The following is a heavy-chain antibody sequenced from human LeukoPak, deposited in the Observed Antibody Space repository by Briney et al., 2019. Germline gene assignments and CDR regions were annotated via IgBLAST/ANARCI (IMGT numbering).Heavy chain of an antibody. CDR1: GYTFTSYG. V-gene: IGHV1-18*01. CDR2: ISAYNGNT. J-gene: IGHJ6*03. CDR3: ARAIGSYWRYYYYMDV. D-gene: IGHD1-26*01. Sequence: ASVKVSCKASGYTFTSYGISWVRQAPGQGLEWRGWISAYNGNTNYAQNLQGRVTMTTDTSTSTAYMELRSLRSDDTAVYYCARAIGSYWRYYYYMDVWGKGTTVTISS.